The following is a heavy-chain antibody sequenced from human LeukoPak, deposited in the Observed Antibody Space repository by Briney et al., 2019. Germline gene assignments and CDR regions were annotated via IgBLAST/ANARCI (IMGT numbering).Heavy chain of an antibody. CDR1: GGSFSGYY. J-gene: IGHJ4*02. CDR2: INHSGST. CDR3: ARGDDYGDYDRGYYFDY. Sequence: PSETLSLTCAVYGGSFSGYYWSWIRQPPGKGLEWIGGINHSGSTNYNPSLKSRVTISVDTSKNQFSLKLSSVTAADTAVYYCARGDDYGDYDRGYYFDYWGQGTLVTVSS. D-gene: IGHD4-17*01. V-gene: IGHV4-34*01.